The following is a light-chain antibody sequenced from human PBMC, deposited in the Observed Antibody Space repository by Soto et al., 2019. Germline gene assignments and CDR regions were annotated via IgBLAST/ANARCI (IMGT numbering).Light chain of an antibody. CDR3: HQYGNWPYT. CDR1: QSVRSN. V-gene: IGKV3-15*01. Sequence: EIVMTQSPATLSVSPGERATLSCRASQSVRSNLAWYQQKPGQAPRLLIYSASTRATGIPARFSGGGSGTDFVLTISSPQSEDFAVYFCHQYGNWPYTFGQGTKLDIK. J-gene: IGKJ2*01. CDR2: SAS.